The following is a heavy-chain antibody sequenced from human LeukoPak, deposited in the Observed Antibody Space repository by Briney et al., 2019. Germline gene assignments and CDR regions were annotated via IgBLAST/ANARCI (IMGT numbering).Heavy chain of an antibody. J-gene: IGHJ4*02. CDR3: ARDILPPHSDASNSYSRDY. CDR2: INPKNGGT. V-gene: IGHV1-2*02. CDR1: GYIFTDFY. D-gene: IGHD3-16*01. Sequence: ASVKVSCKASGYIFTDFYIHWVRQAPGRGLEWMGWINPKNGGTKFAQKFQGRVTMTRDTSITTAYMELSRLRSDDTAVYYCARDILPPHSDASNSYSRDYWGQGSLVTVSS.